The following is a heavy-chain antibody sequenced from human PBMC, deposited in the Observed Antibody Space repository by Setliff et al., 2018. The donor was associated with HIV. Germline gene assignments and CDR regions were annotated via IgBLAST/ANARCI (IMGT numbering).Heavy chain of an antibody. CDR1: GGSISSYY. D-gene: IGHD3-3*01. Sequence: SETLSLTCTVSGGSISSYYWSWIRQPPGKGLEWIGYIYYSGSTNYNPSLKSRVTISVDTSKNQFSLKLSSVTAADTAVYYCARSYYNFANGYYYYYYMDVWGKGTTVTRLL. J-gene: IGHJ6*03. CDR2: IYYSGST. V-gene: IGHV4-59*01. CDR3: ARSYYNFANGYYYYYYMDV.